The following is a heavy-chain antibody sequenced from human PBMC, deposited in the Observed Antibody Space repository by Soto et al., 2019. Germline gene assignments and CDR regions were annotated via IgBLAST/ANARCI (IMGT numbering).Heavy chain of an antibody. D-gene: IGHD6-13*01. CDR3: AKAALYTSTWETGKGYFDY. CDR1: AFTFSDYA. CDR2: ISGGGGAV. V-gene: IGHV3-23*01. Sequence: GGSLRLSCAASAFTFSDYAMTWVRQAPGKGLEWVSAISGGGGAVYYAASVEGRFTISRDNSNNMLFLQMHSLRAEDTAVYYCAKAALYTSTWETGKGYFDYWGQRTLVNVSS. J-gene: IGHJ4*02.